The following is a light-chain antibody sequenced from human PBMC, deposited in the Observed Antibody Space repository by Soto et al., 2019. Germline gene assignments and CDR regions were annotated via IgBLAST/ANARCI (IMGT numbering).Light chain of an antibody. J-gene: IGKJ2*01. CDR2: GAS. V-gene: IGKV1-17*01. Sequence: DIQMTQSPSSLSASLGDRVTITCRASQDIRDDLGWYQQKLGKAPKRLIFGASSLQTGVSSRFSGSGSGTEFTLTIRSLQPDDFATYFCLQYNTYPRTVGQGTKLEI. CDR1: QDIRDD. CDR3: LQYNTYPRT.